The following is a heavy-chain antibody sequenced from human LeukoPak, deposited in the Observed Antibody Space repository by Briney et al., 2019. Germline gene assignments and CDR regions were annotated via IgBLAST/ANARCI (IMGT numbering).Heavy chain of an antibody. Sequence: SQTLSLTCTVSGGSISSGGYYWRWIRQHPGKGLEWIGYIYYSGSTYYNPSLKSRVTISVDTSKNQFSLKLSSVTAADTAVYYCARAPRSWYYDSSGYPHYYYYYMDVWGKGTTVTVSS. CDR1: GGSISSGGYY. D-gene: IGHD3-22*01. CDR2: IYYSGST. CDR3: ARAPRSWYYDSSGYPHYYYYYMDV. J-gene: IGHJ6*03. V-gene: IGHV4-31*03.